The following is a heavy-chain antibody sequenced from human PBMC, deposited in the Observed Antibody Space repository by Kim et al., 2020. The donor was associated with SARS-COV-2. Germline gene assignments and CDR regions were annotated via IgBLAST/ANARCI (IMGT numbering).Heavy chain of an antibody. CDR1: GGSFSGYY. CDR3: ARVSIPATTVAPSDY. J-gene: IGHJ4*02. Sequence: SETLSLTCAVYGGSFSGYYWSWIRQPPGKGLEWIGEINHSGSTNYNPSLKSRVTISVDTSKNQFSLKLSSVTAADTAVYYCARVSIPATTVAPSDYWGQGTLVTVSS. D-gene: IGHD4-17*01. CDR2: INHSGST. V-gene: IGHV4-34*01.